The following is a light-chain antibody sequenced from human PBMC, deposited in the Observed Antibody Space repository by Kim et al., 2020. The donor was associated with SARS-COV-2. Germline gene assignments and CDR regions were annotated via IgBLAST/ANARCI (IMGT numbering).Light chain of an antibody. CDR1: TSDVGGYNY. Sequence: QSALTQPASVSGSPGQSITISCTGSTSDVGGYNYVSWYQQHPGKAPRLLIYDVSNRPSGVSSRFSGSKSGNTASLTISGLQAEDEADYYCASYTSGDRDVVFGGGTQPTVL. J-gene: IGLJ2*01. V-gene: IGLV2-14*03. CDR2: DVS. CDR3: ASYTSGDRDVV.